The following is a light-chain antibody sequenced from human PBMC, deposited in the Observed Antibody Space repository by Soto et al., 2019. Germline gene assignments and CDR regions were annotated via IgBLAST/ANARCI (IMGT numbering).Light chain of an antibody. CDR3: QQRSNWPPDT. J-gene: IGKJ2*01. Sequence: EIVWTQSPATLSLSPGERATLSCRASQSFSSYLAWYQQKPGQAPRLLIYDASNRATGIPARFSGSGSGTDFTLPISSLEPEDLAVYYCQQRSNWPPDTFGQGTKLEIK. CDR2: DAS. V-gene: IGKV3-11*01. CDR1: QSFSSY.